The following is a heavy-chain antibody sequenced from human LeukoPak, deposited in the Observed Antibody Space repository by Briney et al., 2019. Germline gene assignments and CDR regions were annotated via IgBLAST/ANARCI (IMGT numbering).Heavy chain of an antibody. D-gene: IGHD3-22*01. V-gene: IGHV3-48*02. CDR3: ARGDSSGYGPDH. J-gene: IGHJ5*02. Sequence: GGSLRLSCAASGFTFSSYRMNWVRQAPGKGLEWVSYISSSSSTIYYADSVKGRFTISRDNAKNPLYLQMNSLRDEDTAVYYCARGDSSGYGPDHWGQGTLVTVSS. CDR1: GFTFSSYR. CDR2: ISSSSSTI.